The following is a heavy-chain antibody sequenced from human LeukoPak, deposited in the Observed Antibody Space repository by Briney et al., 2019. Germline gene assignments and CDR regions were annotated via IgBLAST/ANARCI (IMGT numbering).Heavy chain of an antibody. J-gene: IGHJ4*02. V-gene: IGHV3-11*04. D-gene: IGHD6-6*01. CDR1: GFTFSDYY. Sequence: GGSLRLSCAASGFTFSDYYMSWIRQAPGKGLEWVSYISTSGNTIYYADSVKGRFTISRDNAKHSLYLQMNSLRAEDTAVYYFAREWAYSSSHWGQGPLVTVSS. CDR3: AREWAYSSSH. CDR2: ISTSGNTI.